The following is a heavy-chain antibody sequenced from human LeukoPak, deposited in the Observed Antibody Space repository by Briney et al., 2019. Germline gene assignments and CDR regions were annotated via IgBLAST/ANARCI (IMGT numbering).Heavy chain of an antibody. CDR2: IYHSGST. V-gene: IGHV4-4*02. Sequence: SETLSLTCTVSGGSISSSNWWSWVRQPPGKGLEWIGEIYHSGSTNYNPSPKSRVTISVDKSKNQFSLKLSSVTAADTAVYYCARESSLGVVVILDYWGQGTLVTVSS. CDR1: GGSISSSNW. J-gene: IGHJ4*02. CDR3: ARESSLGVVVILDY. D-gene: IGHD3-22*01.